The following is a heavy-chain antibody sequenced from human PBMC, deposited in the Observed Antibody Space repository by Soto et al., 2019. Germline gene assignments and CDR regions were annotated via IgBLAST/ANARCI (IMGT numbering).Heavy chain of an antibody. Sequence: SETLSLTCSVSCGSISRSGYYWNWIRQLPGRGLEWIVDIFYSGTGYYSPYVERRVTCSMESAESQFALMLSSVAAADAAVYFCASAHTWFEDISGYSKQPFYFDFWGQGALVTVSS. D-gene: IGHD3-22*01. CDR3: ASAHTWFEDISGYSKQPFYFDF. J-gene: IGHJ4*02. CDR1: CGSISRSGYY. CDR2: IFYSGTG. V-gene: IGHV4-31*03.